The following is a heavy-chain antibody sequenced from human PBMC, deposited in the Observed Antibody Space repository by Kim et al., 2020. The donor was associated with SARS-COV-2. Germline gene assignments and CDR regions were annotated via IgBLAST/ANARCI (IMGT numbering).Heavy chain of an antibody. D-gene: IGHD6-19*01. CDR1: GGSLSSSSYY. CDR2: AYYSGNT. V-gene: IGHV4-39*01. Sequence: SETLSLTCTVSGGSLSSSSYYWGWIRQPPGKGLEWIGTAYYSGNTYYNPSLKSRVTISVDTSKNQFSLKLGSVTAADTAVSYCARRQRYSSGWYVAFYYYYMDVWGKGTTVPVSS. CDR3: ARRQRYSSGWYVAFYYYYMDV. J-gene: IGHJ6*03.